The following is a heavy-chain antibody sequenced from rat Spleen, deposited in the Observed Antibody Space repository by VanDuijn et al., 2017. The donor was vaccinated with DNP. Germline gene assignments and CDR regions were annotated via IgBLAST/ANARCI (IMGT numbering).Heavy chain of an antibody. J-gene: IGHJ3*01. D-gene: IGHD1-11*01. CDR3: TKPASYGGFWFAH. CDR2: ISYDGSST. Sequence: EVQLVGSGGGSVQSGRSLKLSCAASGFTFSNYDMAWVRQAPKKGLEWVATISYDGSSTYHRDSVKGRFTISRDNAKSTLYLQMDSLRSEDTATYYCTKPASYGGFWFAHWGQGTLVTVSS. V-gene: IGHV5-7*01. CDR1: GFTFSNYD.